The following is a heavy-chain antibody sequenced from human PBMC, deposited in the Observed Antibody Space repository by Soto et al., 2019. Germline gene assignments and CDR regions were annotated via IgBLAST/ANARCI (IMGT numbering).Heavy chain of an antibody. J-gene: IGHJ6*03. CDR1: GFTFSSYW. D-gene: IGHD6-6*01. V-gene: IGHV3-74*01. CDR3: ARALIESRHYYYYYMAV. Sequence: GGSLRLSCAASGFTFSSYWMHWVRQAPGKGLVWVSRINSDGSSTSYADSVKGRFTISRDNAKNTLYLQMNSLRAEDTAVYYCARALIESRHYYYYYMAVSARRTTVTVSS. CDR2: INSDGSST.